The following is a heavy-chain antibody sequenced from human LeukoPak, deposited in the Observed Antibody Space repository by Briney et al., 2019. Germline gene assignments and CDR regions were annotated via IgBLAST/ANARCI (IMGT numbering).Heavy chain of an antibody. J-gene: IGHJ4*02. Sequence: GGSLRLSCAASGFTFSSYGMHWVRKAPGKGLEWVAIISFDGSNKYYADSVKGRFTISRDNSKNTLYLQMNSLIAEDTAVYYCAKDKGYVVVTAFDYWGQGTLVTVSS. V-gene: IGHV3-30*18. D-gene: IGHD2-21*02. CDR3: AKDKGYVVVTAFDY. CDR2: ISFDGSNK. CDR1: GFTFSSYG.